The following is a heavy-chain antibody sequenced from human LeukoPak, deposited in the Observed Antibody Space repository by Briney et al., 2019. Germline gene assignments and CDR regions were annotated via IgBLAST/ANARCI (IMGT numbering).Heavy chain of an antibody. D-gene: IGHD3-9*01. Sequence: GGSLRLSCAASGFTFSSYAMSWVRQAPGKGLEWVSAISGSGGSTYYADSVKGRFTISRDNSKNTLYLQMNSLRAEDTAVYYCAKDDILTRPGPGTAFDIWGQGTMVTVSS. CDR3: AKDDILTRPGPGTAFDI. J-gene: IGHJ3*02. CDR2: ISGSGGST. CDR1: GFTFSSYA. V-gene: IGHV3-23*01.